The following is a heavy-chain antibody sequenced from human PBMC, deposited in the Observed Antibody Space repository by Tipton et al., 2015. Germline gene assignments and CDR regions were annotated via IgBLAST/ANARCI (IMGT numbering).Heavy chain of an antibody. D-gene: IGHD6-19*01. J-gene: IGHJ4*02. Sequence: QLVQSGAEVRKPGASVKVSCKASGYTFTTFGIIWVRQAPGQGLEWMGWISGYNGNTNFAQTLQGRVTMTTDTSTSTAYMELRSLRSDDTAVYYCARDSGVAVAGLEPDYWGQGTLVTVSS. CDR2: ISGYNGNT. CDR3: ARDSGVAVAGLEPDY. V-gene: IGHV1-18*01. CDR1: GYTFTTFG.